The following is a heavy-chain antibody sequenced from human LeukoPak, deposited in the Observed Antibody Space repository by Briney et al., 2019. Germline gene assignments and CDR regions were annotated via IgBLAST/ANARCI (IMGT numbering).Heavy chain of an antibody. CDR3: ARGGSSTWSPFDS. Sequence: GRSLRLSCAASGFTFSTYGMHWVRQAPGKGLEWVAVIWYDGSNKFYPDSVEGRFTISRDNSKDTLYLQMNSLRTEDTAVYYCARGGSSTWSPFDSWGQGTLVTVSS. CDR2: IWYDGSNK. D-gene: IGHD6-13*01. J-gene: IGHJ4*02. V-gene: IGHV3-33*01. CDR1: GFTFSTYG.